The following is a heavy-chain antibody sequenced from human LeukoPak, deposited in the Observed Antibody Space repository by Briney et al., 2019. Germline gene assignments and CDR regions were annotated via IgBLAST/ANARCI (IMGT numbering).Heavy chain of an antibody. CDR1: GGTFSSYA. Sequence: SVKVSCKASGGTFSSYAISWVRQAPGQGLEWMGGIIPIFGTANYAQKFQGRVTITADESTSTAYMELSSLRSEDTAVYYCARSDTAMDQIDYWGQGTLVTVSS. CDR3: ARSDTAMDQIDY. V-gene: IGHV1-69*13. J-gene: IGHJ4*02. CDR2: IIPIFGTA. D-gene: IGHD5-18*01.